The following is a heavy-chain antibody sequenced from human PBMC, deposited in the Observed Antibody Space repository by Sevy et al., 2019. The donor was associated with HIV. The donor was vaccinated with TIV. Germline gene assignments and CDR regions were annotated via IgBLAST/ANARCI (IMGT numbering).Heavy chain of an antibody. CDR2: IKQDGSEK. Sequence: GGSLRLSCVASGFSFSRYWMSWVRQTPEKGLEWVANIKQDGSEKNYVDSVKGRFTISRDNAKNSLYLQMNTLRVDHTAVYYCATKGGSRLDDAFDTWGQGTMVTVSS. J-gene: IGHJ3*02. D-gene: IGHD3-10*01. CDR3: ATKGGSRLDDAFDT. CDR1: GFSFSRYW. V-gene: IGHV3-7*01.